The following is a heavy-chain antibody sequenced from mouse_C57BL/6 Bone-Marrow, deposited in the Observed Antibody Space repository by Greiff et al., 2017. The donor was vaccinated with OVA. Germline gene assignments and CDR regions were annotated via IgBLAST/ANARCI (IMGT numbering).Heavy chain of an antibody. CDR3: TRGYSNYYAMDY. D-gene: IGHD2-5*01. V-gene: IGHV1-15*01. CDR2: IDPETGGT. CDR1: GYTFTDYE. J-gene: IGHJ4*01. Sequence: VQLQQSGAELVRPGASVTLSCKASGYTFTDYEMHWVKQTPVHGLEWIGAIDPETGGTAYNQKFKGKATLTADKSSSTAYMELCSLTSEDSSVYYCTRGYSNYYAMDYWGQGTSVTVSS.